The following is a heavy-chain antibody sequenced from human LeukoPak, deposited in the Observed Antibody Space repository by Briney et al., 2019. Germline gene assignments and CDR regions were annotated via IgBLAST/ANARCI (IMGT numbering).Heavy chain of an antibody. J-gene: IGHJ4*02. CDR2: ISGTGVTA. CDR3: AKDQRFGDLDDY. V-gene: IGHV3-23*01. CDR1: GFIFNIYA. D-gene: IGHD3-10*01. Sequence: GGSLRLSCAAPGFIFNIYAMSWVRQAPGKGLEWVSSISGTGVTAYYADSVKGRFAISRDNSKNTLYLQMSSLRAEDTALYYCAKDQRFGDLDDYRGQGTLVTVSS.